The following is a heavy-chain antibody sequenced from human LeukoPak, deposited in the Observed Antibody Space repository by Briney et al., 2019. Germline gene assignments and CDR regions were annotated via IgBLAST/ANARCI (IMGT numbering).Heavy chain of an antibody. D-gene: IGHD6-13*01. CDR1: GFTFSSFA. Sequence: PGGSLRLSRAASGFTFSSFAMSWVRQAPGKGLEWVSSIAGSGGSTYYADSVKGRFTISRDNSKNTLYLQMNSLRAEDTAVHYCAKGRHSSSWYIWDYWGQGALVTVSS. J-gene: IGHJ4*02. V-gene: IGHV3-23*01. CDR2: IAGSGGST. CDR3: AKGRHSSSWYIWDY.